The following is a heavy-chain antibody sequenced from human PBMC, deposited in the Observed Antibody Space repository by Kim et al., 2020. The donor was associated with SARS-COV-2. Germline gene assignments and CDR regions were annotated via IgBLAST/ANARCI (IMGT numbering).Heavy chain of an antibody. D-gene: IGHD3-3*01. V-gene: IGHV3-23*01. J-gene: IGHJ4*01. Sequence: GGSLRLSCAASGFTFSSYAMSWVRQAPGKGLEWVSAISGSGGSTYYADSVKGRFTISRDNSKNTLYLQMNSLRAEDTAVYYCAKGYDFWSGYSSFDYWGHGTLVTVSS. CDR3: AKGYDFWSGYSSFDY. CDR1: GFTFSSYA. CDR2: ISGSGGST.